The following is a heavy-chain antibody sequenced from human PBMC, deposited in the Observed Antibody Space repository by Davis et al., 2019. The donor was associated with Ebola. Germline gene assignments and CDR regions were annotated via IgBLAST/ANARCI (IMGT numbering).Heavy chain of an antibody. Sequence: GGSLRLSCAASGFIFRSYVMSWVRQAPGKGLEWVSTFGTSGDTYYADSVKGRFTISRDNAKNSLYLQMNSLRDEDTAVYYCARTAHIAGLHYGMDVWGQGTTVTVSS. J-gene: IGHJ6*02. CDR1: GFIFRSYV. CDR3: ARTAHIAGLHYGMDV. D-gene: IGHD6-13*01. CDR2: FGTSGDT. V-gene: IGHV3-48*02.